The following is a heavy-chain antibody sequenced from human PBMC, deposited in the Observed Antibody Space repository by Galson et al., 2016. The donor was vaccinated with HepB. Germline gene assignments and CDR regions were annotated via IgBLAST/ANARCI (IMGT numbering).Heavy chain of an antibody. CDR1: GGSIGDNY. CDR2: IYYSGST. Sequence: LSLTCTVSGGSIGDNYWNWIRQPPGKGLEWVGYIYYSGSTTYNPSLKSRVTISVDTSKSQFSLKLNSVTAADTALYYCARGSYCSRASCYTSPFGFWGQGILVTVSS. V-gene: IGHV4-59*01. J-gene: IGHJ4*02. D-gene: IGHD2-2*01. CDR3: ARGSYCSRASCYTSPFGF.